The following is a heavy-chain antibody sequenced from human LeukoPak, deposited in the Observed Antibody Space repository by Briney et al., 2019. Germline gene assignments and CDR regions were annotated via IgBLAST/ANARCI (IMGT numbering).Heavy chain of an antibody. D-gene: IGHD3-10*01. Sequence: GGSLRLSCAASGFTFSSYAMSWVRQAPGKGLEWVSAISGSGGSTYYADSVKGRFSISRDNSENTLYLQMHSLGAEDTAVYYCGKRELWHGSGEDAWGQGTTVTVSS. J-gene: IGHJ6*02. CDR3: GKRELWHGSGEDA. CDR2: ISGSGGST. V-gene: IGHV3-23*01. CDR1: GFTFSSYA.